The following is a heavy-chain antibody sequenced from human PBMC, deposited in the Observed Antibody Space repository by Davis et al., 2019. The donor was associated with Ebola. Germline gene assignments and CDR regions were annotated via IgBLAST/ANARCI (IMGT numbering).Heavy chain of an antibody. Sequence: PGGSLRLSCKGSGYSFTIYWIAWVRQTPAKGLEWMGIIYPGDSDTRYSPSFEGQVTISVDRYISTAYLQWSSLKASDIAMYYCARRLSLYSYGFDYWGQGTLVTVSS. V-gene: IGHV5-51*01. D-gene: IGHD5-18*01. J-gene: IGHJ4*02. CDR2: IYPGDSDT. CDR1: GYSFTIYW. CDR3: ARRLSLYSYGFDY.